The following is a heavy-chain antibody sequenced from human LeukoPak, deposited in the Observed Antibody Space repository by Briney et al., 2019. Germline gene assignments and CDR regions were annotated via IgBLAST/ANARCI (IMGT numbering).Heavy chain of an antibody. Sequence: GGSLRLSCAASGFTVSSNFMSWVRQAPGKGLEGVSVIYSGGSTYYADSVKGRFTISRDNSRNTLYLHMNSLRVEDTAMYHCARDGYYGSGSYWGQGTLVTVSS. CDR2: IYSGGST. J-gene: IGHJ4*02. D-gene: IGHD3-10*01. V-gene: IGHV3-53*01. CDR1: GFTVSSNF. CDR3: ARDGYYGSGSY.